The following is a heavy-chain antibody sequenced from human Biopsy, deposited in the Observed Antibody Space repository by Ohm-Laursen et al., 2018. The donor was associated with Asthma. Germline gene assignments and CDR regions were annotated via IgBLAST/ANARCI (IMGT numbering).Heavy chain of an antibody. V-gene: IGHV4-39*02. D-gene: IGHD6-6*01. J-gene: IGHJ2*01. Sequence: SDTLSLTCIVSGDAMSTSGSYWGWIRQSPGKGLEWIGSIYYSGRTYYNPSLEIRVTISADTSKNHFSLKVTSVTAAGTAVYYCARAVSSSSYWYFDLWGRGDLVTVSS. CDR3: ARAVSSSSYWYFDL. CDR1: GDAMSTSGSY. CDR2: IYYSGRT.